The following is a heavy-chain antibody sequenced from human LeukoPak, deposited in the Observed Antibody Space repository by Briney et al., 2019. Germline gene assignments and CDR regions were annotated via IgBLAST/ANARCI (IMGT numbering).Heavy chain of an antibody. Sequence: GGSLRLSCEASGFTFSSYAMSWVRQAPGKGLEWVSSMSGSGGSTYYEDSVKGRFTISRDDSKNTLYLQMNSLRAEDTAVYYCARVRYGELDVWGQGTTVTVSS. V-gene: IGHV3-23*01. CDR1: GFTFSSYA. CDR3: ARVRYGELDV. CDR2: MSGSGGST. D-gene: IGHD4-17*01. J-gene: IGHJ6*02.